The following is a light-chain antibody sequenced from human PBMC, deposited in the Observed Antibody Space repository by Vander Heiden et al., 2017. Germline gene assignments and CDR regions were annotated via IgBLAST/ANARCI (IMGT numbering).Light chain of an antibody. CDR3: MQGTHWPSYT. CDR1: QSLVYSDKNTY. Sequence: VVMTQSPLSLPVTLGQPASISCRSSQSLVYSDKNTYLSWFQQRPGQSPRRLIYKVSNRDSGVPDRFSGSGSGTDFTLKISRVEAEDVGVYYCMQGTHWPSYTFGQGTKLEIK. V-gene: IGKV2-30*01. CDR2: KVS. J-gene: IGKJ2*01.